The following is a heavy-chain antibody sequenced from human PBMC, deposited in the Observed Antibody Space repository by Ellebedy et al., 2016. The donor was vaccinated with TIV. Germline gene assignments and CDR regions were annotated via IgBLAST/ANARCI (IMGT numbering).Heavy chain of an antibody. D-gene: IGHD2-2*01. V-gene: IGHV5-51*01. CDR1: GYTFTTYW. CDR3: ARPGYCSSTSCSPFDY. J-gene: IGHJ4*02. Sequence: GESLKISXKGSGYTFTTYWIAWVRQMPGKGLEWMGIIYPGDSDTRYSPSFQGQVTISADKSISTAYLQWSSLKASDTAMYYCARPGYCSSTSCSPFDYWGQGTLVTVSS. CDR2: IYPGDSDT.